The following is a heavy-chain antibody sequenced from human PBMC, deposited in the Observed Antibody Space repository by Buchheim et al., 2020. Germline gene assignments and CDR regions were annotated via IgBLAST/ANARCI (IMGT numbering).Heavy chain of an antibody. CDR1: GLTFSSSA. CDR2: ISGGGDYT. D-gene: IGHD3-22*01. V-gene: IGHV3-23*01. CDR3: TKKLLSGSYPFDN. J-gene: IGHJ4*02. Sequence: EVQLLESGGGLVQPGGSLRLSCAASGLTFSSSAMNWVRQAPGKGLEWASSISGGGDYTYYADSVMGRFTISRDNSESTLFLQMNSLRAEDTAVYYCTKKLLSGSYPFDNWGQGTL.